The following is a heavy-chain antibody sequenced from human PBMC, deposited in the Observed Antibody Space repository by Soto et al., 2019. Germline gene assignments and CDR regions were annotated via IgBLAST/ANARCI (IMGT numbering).Heavy chain of an antibody. Sequence: ASVKVSCKVSGYTLTELSMHWVRQAPGKGLEWMGGFDPEDGETIYAQKFQGRVTMTEDTSTDTAYMELSSLRSEDTAVYYCATATYYYDSSGYYQLYHFDYWGQGTLVTV. V-gene: IGHV1-24*01. D-gene: IGHD3-22*01. CDR3: ATATYYYDSSGYYQLYHFDY. CDR2: FDPEDGET. J-gene: IGHJ4*02. CDR1: GYTLTELS.